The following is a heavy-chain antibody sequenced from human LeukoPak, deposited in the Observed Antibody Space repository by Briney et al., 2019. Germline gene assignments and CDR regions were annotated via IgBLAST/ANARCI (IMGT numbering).Heavy chain of an antibody. V-gene: IGHV1-8*01. CDR1: GYAFTSYD. Sequence: GASVKVSCKASGYAFTSYDINWVRQATGQGLEWKGWMNPNSGNTGYAQKFQGRVTITSNTSISTANMELSSLRSEDTAVYYCAREYCSSTSCYLDYWGQGTLVTVSS. D-gene: IGHD2-2*01. CDR2: MNPNSGNT. J-gene: IGHJ4*02. CDR3: AREYCSSTSCYLDY.